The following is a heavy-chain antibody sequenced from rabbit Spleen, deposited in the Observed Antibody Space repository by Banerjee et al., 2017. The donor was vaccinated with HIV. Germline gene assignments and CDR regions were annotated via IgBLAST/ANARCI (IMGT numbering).Heavy chain of an antibody. D-gene: IGHD6-1*01. J-gene: IGHJ6*01. CDR1: GFSFSSSDW. Sequence: QSLEESGGDLVKPGASLTLTCTASGFSFSSSDWICWVRQAPGKGLEWIACIYAGSSGSTYYASWAKGRFTISKTSSTTVTLQMTSLTVADTATYFCARGGYAFALDLWGQGTLVTVS. CDR2: IYAGSSGST. V-gene: IGHV1S40*01. CDR3: ARGGYAFALDL.